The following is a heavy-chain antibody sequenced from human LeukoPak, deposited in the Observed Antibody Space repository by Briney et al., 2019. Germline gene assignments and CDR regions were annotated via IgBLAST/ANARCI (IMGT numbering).Heavy chain of an antibody. V-gene: IGHV3-30-3*02. Sequence: GGSLRLSCAASAFTFSDYAMHWVRQAPGEGLEWVAIISYDGDNKYYADSVKGRFTISRDNSKNTLYLQMNSLRAEDTAVYYCAKTHGGNSGSYGSWGQGTLVTVSS. CDR2: ISYDGDNK. CDR3: AKTHGGNSGSYGS. D-gene: IGHD1-26*01. J-gene: IGHJ4*02. CDR1: AFTFSDYA.